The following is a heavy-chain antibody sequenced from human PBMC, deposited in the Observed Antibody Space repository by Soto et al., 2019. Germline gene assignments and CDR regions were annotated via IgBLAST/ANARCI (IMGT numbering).Heavy chain of an antibody. J-gene: IGHJ4*02. V-gene: IGHV3-64D*08. CDR3: VKGHSSGWYVFDS. Sequence: PGGSLILSCSASGFTFSNYSIHWVRQAPGKGLEHVSVISSDGGNRYYADPVKGRFTISRDNSKNSLYLQMSSLRPEDTAVYYCVKGHSSGWYVFDSWGQGALVTVSS. CDR2: ISSDGGNR. CDR1: GFTFSNYS. D-gene: IGHD6-19*01.